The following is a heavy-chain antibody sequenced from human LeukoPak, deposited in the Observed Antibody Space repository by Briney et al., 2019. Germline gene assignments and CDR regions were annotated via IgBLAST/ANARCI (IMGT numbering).Heavy chain of an antibody. J-gene: IGHJ4*02. D-gene: IGHD5-24*01. CDR2: ISYVGRNK. Sequence: GASLRLSCAASGFTFSSYGMHWVRQAPGKGLEWVAVISYVGRNKYYADSVKGRFPISRDNSKNTLYLQMNSLRVEDTAVYYCAPEGNGYILFDYWGQGTLVT. CDR3: APEGNGYILFDY. CDR1: GFTFSSYG. V-gene: IGHV3-30*03.